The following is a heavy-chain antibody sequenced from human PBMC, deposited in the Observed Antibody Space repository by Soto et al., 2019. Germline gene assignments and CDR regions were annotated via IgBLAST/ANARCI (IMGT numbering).Heavy chain of an antibody. CDR3: ARFGAAAAHDDN. CDR1: GVSISGNH. J-gene: IGHJ4*01. Sequence: PSETLSLTCDVSGVSISGNHCSWIRQAPGKGLEWVGYVHFSGSTTYNPSLEPRLNISFDMSKSQVYLQLTSVTAADTAVYYCARFGAAAAHDDNWGRGVLVTVSS. D-gene: IGHD6-13*01. CDR2: VHFSGST. V-gene: IGHV4-59*01.